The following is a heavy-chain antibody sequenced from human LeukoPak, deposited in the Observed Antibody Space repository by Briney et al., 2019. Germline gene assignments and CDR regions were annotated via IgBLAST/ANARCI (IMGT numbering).Heavy chain of an antibody. J-gene: IGHJ5*02. CDR1: GGSISTY. D-gene: IGHD2-21*02. V-gene: IGHV4-59*01. Sequence: SETLSLTCTVSGGSISTYWSWIRQPPGKGLEWIAYMYYSGSTNSNPSLKSRVTMSVDTSKNQFSLKLSSVTAADTAVHYCARATYCGGDCYPSGETDWFDPWGQGTLVTVSS. CDR2: MYYSGST. CDR3: ARATYCGGDCYPSGETDWFDP.